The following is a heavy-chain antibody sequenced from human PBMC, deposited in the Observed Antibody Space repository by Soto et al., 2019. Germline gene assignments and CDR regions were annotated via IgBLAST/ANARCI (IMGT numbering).Heavy chain of an antibody. Sequence: GGSLRLSCAASGFTFSSYSMNWVRQAPGKGLEWVSSISSSSSYIYYADSVKGRFTISRDNAKNSLYLQMNSLGAEDTAVYYCASWTGIAVAGTREDWGQGTLVTVSS. J-gene: IGHJ4*02. CDR1: GFTFSSYS. CDR2: ISSSSSYI. D-gene: IGHD6-19*01. CDR3: ASWTGIAVAGTRED. V-gene: IGHV3-21*01.